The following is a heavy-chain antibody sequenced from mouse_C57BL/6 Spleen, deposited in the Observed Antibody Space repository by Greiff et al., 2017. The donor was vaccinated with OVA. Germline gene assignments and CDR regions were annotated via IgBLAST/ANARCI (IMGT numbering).Heavy chain of an antibody. CDR1: GFTFSDYY. V-gene: IGHV5-12*01. Sequence: EVHLVESGGGLVQPGGSLKLSCAASGFTFSDYYMYWVRQTPEKRLEWVAYISNGGGCTYYPDTVKGRFTISRDNAKNTLYLQMSRLKSEDTAMYYCARTAQATLFAYWGQGTLVTVSA. D-gene: IGHD3-2*02. J-gene: IGHJ3*01. CDR3: ARTAQATLFAY. CDR2: ISNGGGCT.